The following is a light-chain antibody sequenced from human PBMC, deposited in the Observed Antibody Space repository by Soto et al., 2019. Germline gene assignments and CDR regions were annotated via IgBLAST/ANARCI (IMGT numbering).Light chain of an antibody. J-gene: IGKJ1*01. Sequence: EIVMTQSPASLSVSPGERATLSCRASQSVSSNLAWYLQKPGQVPGLLIYDSSTRATGVPARFSGSGSGTEFTLTISSLQSEDFAVYYCQQYNRWPLTFGQGTMVEIK. CDR3: QQYNRWPLT. CDR1: QSVSSN. V-gene: IGKV3-15*01. CDR2: DSS.